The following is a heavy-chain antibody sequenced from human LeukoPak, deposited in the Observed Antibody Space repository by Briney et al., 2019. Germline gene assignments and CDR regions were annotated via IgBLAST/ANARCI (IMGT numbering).Heavy chain of an antibody. CDR3: AKDTTAAGTGNFDY. Sequence: GRSLRLSCAASGFNFDDYAMHWVRQVPGKGPQWVSGINWNSSYIGFADFVKGRFTISRDNAKNSLYLNMNSLRAEDTALYYCAKDTTAAGTGNFDYWGQGTLVTVSS. V-gene: IGHV3-9*01. CDR2: INWNSSYI. D-gene: IGHD6-13*01. CDR1: GFNFDDYA. J-gene: IGHJ4*02.